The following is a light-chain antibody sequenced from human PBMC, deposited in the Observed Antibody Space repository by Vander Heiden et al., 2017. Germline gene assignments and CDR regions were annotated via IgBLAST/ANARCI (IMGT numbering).Light chain of an antibody. Sequence: DSMAVSLGERTTLHSKSSQSVLYSPNNRNYLSWYQQKPGQPPKLLIYWASTRESGVPDRFSGSGSGTDFTLTISNLQAEDVAVYYCQQCSNTPHSFGEGTKVEIK. CDR3: QQCSNTPHS. J-gene: IGKJ4*01. V-gene: IGKV4-1*01. CDR2: WAS. CDR1: QSVLYSPNNRNY.